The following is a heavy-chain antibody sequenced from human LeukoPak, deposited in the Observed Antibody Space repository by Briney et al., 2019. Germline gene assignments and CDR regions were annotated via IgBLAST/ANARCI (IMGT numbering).Heavy chain of an antibody. V-gene: IGHV4-38-2*02. CDR2: IYHSGRT. CDR3: ARVWWLRQPPFRGYYYYMDV. J-gene: IGHJ6*03. D-gene: IGHD5-12*01. CDR1: GYSISSGYY. Sequence: PSETLSLTCTVSGYSISSGYYWGWIRQPPGKGLEWIGSIYHSGRTFYNPSLKSRVTISVDTSKNQFSLKLSSVTAADTAVYYCARVWWLRQPPFRGYYYYMDVWGKGTTVTVSS.